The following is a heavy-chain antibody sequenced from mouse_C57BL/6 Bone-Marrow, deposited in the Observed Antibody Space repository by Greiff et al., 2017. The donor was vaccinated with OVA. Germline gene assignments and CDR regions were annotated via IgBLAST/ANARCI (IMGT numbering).Heavy chain of an antibody. CDR1: GYTFTSYW. D-gene: IGHD2-1*01. Sequence: VQLQQPGAELVRPGTSVKLSCKASGYTFTSYWMHWVKQRPGQGLEWIGVIDPSDSYTNYNQKFKGKATLTVDTSSSTAYMQLSSLTSEDSAVYYCARWYYGNYDYAMDYWGQGTSVTVSS. CDR3: ARWYYGNYDYAMDY. J-gene: IGHJ4*01. V-gene: IGHV1-59*01. CDR2: IDPSDSYT.